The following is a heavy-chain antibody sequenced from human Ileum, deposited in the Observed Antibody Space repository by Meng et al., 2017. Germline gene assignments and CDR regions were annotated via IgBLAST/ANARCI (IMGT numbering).Heavy chain of an antibody. Sequence: QVQLQQGGAGLLKPSETLSLTCTVYGASFTGYSWTWIRQSPGKGLEWIGEVNHDGGTNYSPSLKSRVIISIDTSKNQFSLKLTAVTATDAVVYYCAREGSWFGADYWGQGTLVTVSS. CDR2: VNHDGGT. CDR1: GASFTGYS. J-gene: IGHJ4*02. V-gene: IGHV4-34*02. D-gene: IGHD3-10*01. CDR3: AREGSWFGADY.